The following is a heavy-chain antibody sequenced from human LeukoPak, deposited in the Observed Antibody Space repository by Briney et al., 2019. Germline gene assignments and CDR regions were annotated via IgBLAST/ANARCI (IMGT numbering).Heavy chain of an antibody. CDR1: GYSFTSYY. V-gene: IGHV1-46*01. CDR2: INPSDSST. J-gene: IGHJ4*02. D-gene: IGHD3-10*01. CDR3: AREEAELLWFGELLDY. Sequence: ASVKVSCKASGYSFTSYYMHWVRQAPGQGLEWMGIINPSDSSTSYAQKFQGRVTMTRDTSTSTVYMELSSLRSEDTAVYYCAREEAELLWFGELLDYWGQGTLVTVSS.